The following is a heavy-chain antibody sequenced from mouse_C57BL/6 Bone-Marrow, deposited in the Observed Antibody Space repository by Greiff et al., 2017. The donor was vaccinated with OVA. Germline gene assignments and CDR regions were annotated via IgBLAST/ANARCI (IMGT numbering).Heavy chain of an antibody. Sequence: VQLKQPGTELVKPGASVKLSCKASGYTFTSYWMHWVKQRPGQGLEWIGNINPSNGGTNYNEKFKSKATLTVDKSSSTAYMQLSSLTSEDSAVXYYARELYYYGSSYGYAMDYWGQGTSVTVSS. CDR3: ARELYYYGSSYGYAMDY. CDR1: GYTFTSYW. V-gene: IGHV1-53*01. J-gene: IGHJ4*01. D-gene: IGHD1-1*01. CDR2: INPSNGGT.